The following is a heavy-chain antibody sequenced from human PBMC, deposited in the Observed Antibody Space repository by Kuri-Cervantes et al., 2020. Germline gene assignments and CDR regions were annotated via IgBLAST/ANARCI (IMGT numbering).Heavy chain of an antibody. J-gene: IGHJ4*02. CDR2: ISRDGRST. Sequence: GGSLRLSCAASGFTFSSYWMHWVRQVPGKGLVWVSRISRDGRSTSYADSVKGRFTISRDNAKNTLYLQMNSLRAEDTAVYSCTRGRDGNYGYFDNWGQGTLVTVSS. D-gene: IGHD1-7*01. V-gene: IGHV3-74*01. CDR3: TRGRDGNYGYFDN. CDR1: GFTFSSYW.